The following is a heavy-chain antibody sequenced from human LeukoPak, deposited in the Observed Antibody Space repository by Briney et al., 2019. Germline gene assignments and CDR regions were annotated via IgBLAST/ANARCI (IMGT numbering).Heavy chain of an antibody. V-gene: IGHV4-34*01. J-gene: IGHJ4*02. CDR3: ARRYYYNLGSFPFDF. CDR2: IHNSGTT. D-gene: IGHD3-10*01. Sequence: PETPSLTPAVSGGPFSGYFLSCSRQSSGQGLGWSGEIHNSGTTSYNPYLNSRVTSSVDTSKNQFYLNLSSVTAADTAVYYCARRYYYNLGSFPFDFWGQGTLVTVSS. CDR1: GGPFSGYF.